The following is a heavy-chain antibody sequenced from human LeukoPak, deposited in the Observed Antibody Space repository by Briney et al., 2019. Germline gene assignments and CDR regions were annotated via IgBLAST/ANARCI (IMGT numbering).Heavy chain of an antibody. J-gene: IGHJ4*02. CDR1: GGSISSYY. CDR3: ARTKHPLSSWIDY. CDR2: IYYSGST. Sequence: SETLSLTCTVSGGSISSYYWSWIRQPPGKGLEWIGYIYYSGSTNYNPSLKSRVTISVDTSKNQFSLKLSSVTAADTAVYYCARTKHPLSSWIDYWGPGTLVTVSS. D-gene: IGHD1-1*01. V-gene: IGHV4-59*01.